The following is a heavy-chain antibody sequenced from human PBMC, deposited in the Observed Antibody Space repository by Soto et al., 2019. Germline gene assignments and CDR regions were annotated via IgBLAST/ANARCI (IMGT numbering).Heavy chain of an antibody. CDR1: GGSISSNY. V-gene: IGHV4-59*01. CDR3: ARVPAAYNIYYYGMDV. J-gene: IGHJ6*02. D-gene: IGHD1-1*01. Sequence: PSETLSLTCTVSGGSISSNYWSWIRQPPGTGLEWIGYVYYGGSTNYNPSLKSRVTISLDTSKNQFSLKLSSVTAAGTAVYYCARVPAAYNIYYYGMDVWGQGTTVTVSS. CDR2: VYYGGST.